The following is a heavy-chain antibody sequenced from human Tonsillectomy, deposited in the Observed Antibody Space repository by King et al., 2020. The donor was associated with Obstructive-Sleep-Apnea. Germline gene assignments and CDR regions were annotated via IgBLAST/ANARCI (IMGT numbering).Heavy chain of an antibody. CDR3: ARDRDSSSWYEAFDI. V-gene: IGHV4-39*07. CDR1: GGSISSSSYY. D-gene: IGHD6-13*01. CDR2: IYYSGST. J-gene: IGHJ3*02. Sequence: QLQESGPGLVKPSETLSLTCTVSGGSISSSSYYWGWIRQPPGKGLEWIGSIYYSGSTYYNPSLKSRVTISVDTSKNQFSLKLSSVTAADTAVYYCARDRDSSSWYEAFDIWGQGTMVTVSS.